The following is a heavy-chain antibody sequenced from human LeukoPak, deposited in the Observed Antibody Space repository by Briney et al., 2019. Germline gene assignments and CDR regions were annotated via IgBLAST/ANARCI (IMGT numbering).Heavy chain of an antibody. CDR3: ARIWGSCSGDSCYSTPY. CDR2: ISRSSGTI. Sequence: PAGSLRLSCVASGFTFSSYSMNWVRQAPERGLEWVSYISRSSGTIYYADSVKRRFTISRDNAKNSLYLLMNSLRDEDTAVYYCARIWGSCSGDSCYSTPYWGQGTLVTVSS. V-gene: IGHV3-48*02. D-gene: IGHD2-15*01. J-gene: IGHJ4*02. CDR1: GFTFSSYS.